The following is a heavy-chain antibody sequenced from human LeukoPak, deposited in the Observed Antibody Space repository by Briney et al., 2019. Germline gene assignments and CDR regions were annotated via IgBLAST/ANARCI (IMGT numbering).Heavy chain of an antibody. CDR1: GFTFSSYA. CDR2: ISGSGGST. V-gene: IGHV3-23*01. D-gene: IGHD6-19*01. CDR3: AKTRRIAVAGATDY. J-gene: IGHJ4*02. Sequence: GGSLRLSCAASGFTFSSYAMIWVRQAPGKGLEWVSAISGSGGSTYYADSVKGRFTISRDNSKNTLYLQMNSLRAEDTAVYYCAKTRRIAVAGATDYWGQGTLVTVSS.